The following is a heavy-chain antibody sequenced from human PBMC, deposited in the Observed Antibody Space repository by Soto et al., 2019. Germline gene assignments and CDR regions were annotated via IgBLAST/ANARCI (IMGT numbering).Heavy chain of an antibody. V-gene: IGHV1-69*13. D-gene: IGHD6-19*01. CDR1: GGTFSSYA. J-gene: IGHJ4*02. CDR2: IIPIFGTA. Sequence: SVKVSCKASGGTFSSYAISWVRQAPGQGLEWMGGIIPIFGTANYAQKFQGRVTITADESTSTAYMELSSLRSEDTAVYYCAGDERGSGWIYFDYWGQGTLVTVSS. CDR3: AGDERGSGWIYFDY.